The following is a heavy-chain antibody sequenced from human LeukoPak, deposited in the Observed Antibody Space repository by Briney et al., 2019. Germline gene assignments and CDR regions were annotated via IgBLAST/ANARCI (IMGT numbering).Heavy chain of an antibody. CDR3: ASPVGAPDY. CDR1: GFTFSTYG. J-gene: IGHJ4*02. Sequence: PGGSLRLSCAATGFTFSTYGMTWVRQAPGKGLEWVSGIGGSGDSTYYADSVKGRFTISRDNSRNTLYLQMNSLRAEDTAVYYCASPVGAPDYWGQGTLVTVSS. CDR2: IGGSGDST. V-gene: IGHV3-23*01. D-gene: IGHD1-26*01.